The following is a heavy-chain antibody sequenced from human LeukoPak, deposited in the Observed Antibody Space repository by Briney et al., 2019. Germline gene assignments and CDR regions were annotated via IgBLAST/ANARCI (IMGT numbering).Heavy chain of an antibody. CDR3: ARHRYRYCSGGSCYSGVYYYYGMDV. CDR2: INHSGST. V-gene: IGHV4-34*01. Sequence: SETLSLTCAVYGGSFSGYYWSWIRQPPGKGLEWIGEINHSGSTNYNPSLKSRVTISVDTSKNQFSLKLSSVTAADTAVYYCARHRYRYCSGGSCYSGVYYYYGMDVWGQGTTVTVSS. J-gene: IGHJ6*02. CDR1: GGSFSGYY. D-gene: IGHD2-15*01.